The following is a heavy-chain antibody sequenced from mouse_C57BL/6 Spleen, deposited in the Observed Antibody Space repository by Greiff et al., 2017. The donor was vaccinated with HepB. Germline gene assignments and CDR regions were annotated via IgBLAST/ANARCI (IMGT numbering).Heavy chain of an antibody. CDR2: ISDGGSYT. J-gene: IGHJ2*01. Sequence: EVQLQESGGGLVKPGGSLKLSCAASGFTFSSYAMSWVRQTPEKRLEWVATISDGGSYTYYPDNVKGRFTISRDNAKNNLYLQMSHLKSEDTAMYYCARGRGYGSSHFDYWGQGTTLTVSS. CDR3: ARGRGYGSSHFDY. V-gene: IGHV5-4*01. D-gene: IGHD1-1*01. CDR1: GFTFSSYA.